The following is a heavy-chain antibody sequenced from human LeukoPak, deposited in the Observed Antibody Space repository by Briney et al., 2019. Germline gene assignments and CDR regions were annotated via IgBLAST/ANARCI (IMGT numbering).Heavy chain of an antibody. J-gene: IGHJ4*02. Sequence: SETLSLTCTVSGGSISSYYWSWIRQPPGKGLEWIGYIYYSGSTNYNPSLKSRVTISVDTSKNQFSLKLSSVTAADTAVYCCARQKGPRDVDLDYWGQGTLVTVSS. D-gene: IGHD5-24*01. CDR2: IYYSGST. CDR3: ARQKGPRDVDLDY. V-gene: IGHV4-59*08. CDR1: GGSISSYY.